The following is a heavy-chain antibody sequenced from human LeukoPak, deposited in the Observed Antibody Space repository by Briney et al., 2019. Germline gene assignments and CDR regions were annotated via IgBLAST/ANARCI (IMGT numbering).Heavy chain of an antibody. J-gene: IGHJ4*02. CDR2: VSLSGLT. D-gene: IGHD2/OR15-2a*01. CDR3: SRENGAFSPFGY. Sequence: SETLSLPCGVCGGSICSTNARSWVRQPPGQGLEWIGEVSLSGLTNYNPSLSSRVIMALDTSKNHLSLHLTSVTAADTAVYYCSRENGAFSPFGYWGQGSLVTVLS. CDR1: GGSICSTNA. V-gene: IGHV4-4*02.